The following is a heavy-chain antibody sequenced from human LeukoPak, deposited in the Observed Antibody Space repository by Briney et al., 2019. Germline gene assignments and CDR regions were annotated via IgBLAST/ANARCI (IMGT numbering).Heavy chain of an antibody. CDR2: INPNSGGT. D-gene: IGHD3-22*01. V-gene: IGHV1-2*02. CDR3: ARELRSNYYYDSSGYNL. CDR1: GYTFTGYY. J-gene: IGHJ5*02. Sequence: GASVKVSCKASGYTFTGYYMHWVRQAPGQGLEGMGWINPNSGGTNYAQKFQGRVTMTRDTSISTAYMELSRLRSDDTAVYYCARELRSNYYYDSSGYNLWGQGTLVTVSS.